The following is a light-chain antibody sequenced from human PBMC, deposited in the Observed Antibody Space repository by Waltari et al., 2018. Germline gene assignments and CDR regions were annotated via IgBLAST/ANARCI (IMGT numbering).Light chain of an antibody. J-gene: IGLJ3*02. CDR2: YDD. Sequence: AKISCGGHNIGSTSVHWYQQRPGQAPVLVMQYDDDRPSGIPERFSGSKSGNTATLTINRVAAGDEADYYCQMWDTSSDVGVFGGGTKLTVL. CDR3: QMWDTSSDVGV. CDR1: NIGSTS. V-gene: IGLV3-21*04.